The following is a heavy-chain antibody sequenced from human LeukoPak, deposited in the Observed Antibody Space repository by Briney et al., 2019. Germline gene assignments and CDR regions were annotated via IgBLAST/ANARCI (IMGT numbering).Heavy chain of an antibody. Sequence: GGSLRLSCAASGFTFSSYWMTWGRQAPGKGLEWVANIKQDGSEKYYVDSVKGRFTISRDNAKNSLYLQMNSLRAEDTAVYYCAREGGDLRWKNRFDFWGQGTLVTVSS. J-gene: IGHJ4*02. CDR3: AREGGDLRWKNRFDF. CDR2: IKQDGSEK. V-gene: IGHV3-7*01. CDR1: GFTFSSYW. D-gene: IGHD4-23*01.